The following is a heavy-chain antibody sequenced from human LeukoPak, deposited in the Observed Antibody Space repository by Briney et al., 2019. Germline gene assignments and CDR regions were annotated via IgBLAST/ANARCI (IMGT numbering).Heavy chain of an antibody. J-gene: IGHJ4*02. V-gene: IGHV7-4-1*02. CDR2: ITTSTGKP. Sequence: ASVKVSCKASGYTFTVYSINWLRQAPGQGLEWMGWITTSTGKPTYAQGFTGRFVFSLDTSVSTTYLHINSLKAEDTAVYYCARDASMINFDYWGQGTLVTVSS. CDR3: ARDASMINFDY. CDR1: GYTFTVYS. D-gene: IGHD3-16*01.